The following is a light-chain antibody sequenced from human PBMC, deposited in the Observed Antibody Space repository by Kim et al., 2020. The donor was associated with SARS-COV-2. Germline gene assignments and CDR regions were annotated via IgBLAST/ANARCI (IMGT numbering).Light chain of an antibody. J-gene: IGLJ1*01. CDR3: SSYTSSSTLGVYV. CDR1: SSDVGGYNY. CDR2: DVS. Sequence: QSALTQPASVSGSPGQSITISCTGTSSDVGGYNYVSWYQQHPGKAPELMIYDVSNRPSGVSNRFSGSKSGNTASLTISGLQAEDEADYYCSSYTSSSTLGVYVFGTGTKVTVL. V-gene: IGLV2-14*03.